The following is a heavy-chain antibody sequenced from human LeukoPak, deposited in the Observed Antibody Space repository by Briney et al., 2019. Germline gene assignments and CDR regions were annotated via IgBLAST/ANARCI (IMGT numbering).Heavy chain of an antibody. CDR2: ISSSGSST. CDR1: GFSFGSYG. CDR3: AKAEGYDILTGLDY. V-gene: IGHV3-23*01. J-gene: IGHJ4*02. Sequence: PGGSLRLSCAASGFSFGSYGMSWVRQAPGKGLEWVSSISSSGSSTYYADPVKGRFTISRDNSKNTLYLQMNSLRTEDTAVYYCAKAEGYDILTGLDYWGQGTLVTVSS. D-gene: IGHD3-9*01.